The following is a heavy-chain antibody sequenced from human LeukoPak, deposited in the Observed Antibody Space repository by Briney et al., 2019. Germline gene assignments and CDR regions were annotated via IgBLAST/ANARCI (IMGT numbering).Heavy chain of an antibody. J-gene: IGHJ6*03. Sequence: PGGSLRLSCAASGFTFSNYAMSWVRQAPGQGLQWVSSINDVGGTFYADSVKGRFTISRDNSKNTLYLQMDSLRAEDTAIYYCAKGGGSYFRRVTYYYYYMDVWGKGTTVTVSS. CDR1: GFTFSNYA. CDR3: AKGGGSYFRRVTYYYYYMDV. CDR2: INDVGGT. D-gene: IGHD1-26*01. V-gene: IGHV3-23*01.